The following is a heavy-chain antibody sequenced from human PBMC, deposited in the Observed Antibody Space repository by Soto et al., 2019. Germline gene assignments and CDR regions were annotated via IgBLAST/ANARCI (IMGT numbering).Heavy chain of an antibody. V-gene: IGHV3-21*01. Sequence: LRLSCAASGFTFSSYSMNWVRQAPGKGLEWVSSISSSSSYIYYADSVKGRFTISRDNAKNSLYLQMNSLRAEDTAVYYCARDYQWPDYYYYYGMDVWGQGTTVTV. CDR2: ISSSSSYI. CDR1: GFTFSSYS. CDR3: ARDYQWPDYYYYYGMDV. J-gene: IGHJ6*02. D-gene: IGHD6-19*01.